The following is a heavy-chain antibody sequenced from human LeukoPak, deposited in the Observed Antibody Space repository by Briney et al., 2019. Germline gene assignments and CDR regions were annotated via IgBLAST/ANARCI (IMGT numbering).Heavy chain of an antibody. CDR3: ARAGSTVTANIDY. V-gene: IGHV1-69*13. CDR1: GYTFTSYY. D-gene: IGHD4-17*01. CDR2: IIPIFGTA. J-gene: IGHJ4*02. Sequence: SVKVSCKASGYTFTSYYIHWVRQAPGQGLEWMGGIIPIFGTANYAQKFQGRVTITADESTSTAYMELSSLRSEDTAVYYCARAGSTVTANIDYWGQGTLVTVSS.